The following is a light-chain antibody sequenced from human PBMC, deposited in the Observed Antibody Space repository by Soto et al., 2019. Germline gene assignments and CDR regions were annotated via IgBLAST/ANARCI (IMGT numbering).Light chain of an antibody. CDR3: QQSYSIPIT. CDR2: AAS. V-gene: IGKV1-39*01. J-gene: IGKJ5*01. Sequence: DIQMTQSPSSLSASVGDRVTITCRASQSISNYLNWYQQKPGKAPKLLIYAASSLQSGVPSRFSGSRSGTDFTLTISSLQPEDFATYYCQQSYSIPITFGQGTRLEIK. CDR1: QSISNY.